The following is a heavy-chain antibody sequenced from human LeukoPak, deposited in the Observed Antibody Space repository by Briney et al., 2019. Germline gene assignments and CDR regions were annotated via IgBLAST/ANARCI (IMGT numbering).Heavy chain of an antibody. CDR3: ASGTSGYAYEDYFEY. V-gene: IGHV4-34*01. CDR2: INHSGST. J-gene: IGHJ4*02. CDR1: GGSFRGYY. Sequence: SETLSLTCAAYGGSFRGYYWSWIRQPPGKGLEWIGEINHSGSTIYNPSLKSRVTISLDTSKNQFSLKLSSVTAADTAVYYCASGTSGYAYEDYFEYWGQGTLVTVSS. D-gene: IGHD5-12*01.